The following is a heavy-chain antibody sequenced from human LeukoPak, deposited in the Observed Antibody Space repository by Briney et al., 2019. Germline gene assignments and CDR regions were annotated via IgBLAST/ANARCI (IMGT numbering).Heavy chain of an antibody. Sequence: GGSLRLSCAASGFTFSSYGMSWVRQAPGKGLEWVSVIYSGGSTFYSDSVKGRFTISRDNSKNTLYLQMNSLRAEDTAVYYCARGGLNTMVRGVIRYYYMDVWGKGTTVTISS. D-gene: IGHD3-10*01. CDR3: ARGGLNTMVRGVIRYYYMDV. V-gene: IGHV3-53*01. CDR2: IYSGGST. J-gene: IGHJ6*03. CDR1: GFTFSSYG.